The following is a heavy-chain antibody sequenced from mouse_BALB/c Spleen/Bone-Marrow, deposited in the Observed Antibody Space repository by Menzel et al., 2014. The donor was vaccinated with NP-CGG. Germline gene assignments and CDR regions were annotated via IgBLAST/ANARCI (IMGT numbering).Heavy chain of an antibody. J-gene: IGHJ2*03. Sequence: VQLQQSGTVLARPGASVKMSCKASGYSFTSYWMYWIKQRPGQGLEWIGAIYPGNSGTSYNQNFKGKAELTAVTSASTAYMELSSLTNEDSAVYYCTRSITTAVEFDYWGQGTSLTVSS. V-gene: IGHV1-5*01. D-gene: IGHD1-1*01. CDR3: TRSITTAVEFDY. CDR1: GYSFTSYW. CDR2: IYPGNSGT.